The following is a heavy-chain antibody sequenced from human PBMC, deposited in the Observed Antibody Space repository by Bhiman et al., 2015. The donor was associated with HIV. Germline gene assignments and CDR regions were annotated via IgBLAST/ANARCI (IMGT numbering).Heavy chain of an antibody. V-gene: IGHV3-53*01. Sequence: EVQLVESGGGLVQPGGSLGLSCAASGFIVSSNYMSWVRQAPGKGLEWVSVIYSGGNTYYADSVKGRFTISRDSSRNTLYLQIDNLRAEDTAVYYCARSKLQFLAPGALYVWGRTGRMVTVSS. CDR1: GFIVSSNY. D-gene: IGHD5-24*01. CDR2: IYSGGNT. CDR3: ARSKLQFLAPGALYV. J-gene: IGHJ3*01.